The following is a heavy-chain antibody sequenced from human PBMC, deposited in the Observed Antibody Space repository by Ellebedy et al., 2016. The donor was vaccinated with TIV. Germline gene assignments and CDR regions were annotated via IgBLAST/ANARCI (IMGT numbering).Heavy chain of an antibody. V-gene: IGHV1-18*01. J-gene: IGHJ6*02. CDR2: ISAYNGST. Sequence: ASVKVSCXTSGYTFISYGINWVRQAPGQGLEWMGWISAYNGSTNYAQKVQGRVTMTTDTFTSTAFMDLRRLRSDDTAIYYCARGPWSGEELFGMDVWGQGTTVTVSS. CDR1: GYTFISYG. D-gene: IGHD3-3*01. CDR3: ARGPWSGEELFGMDV.